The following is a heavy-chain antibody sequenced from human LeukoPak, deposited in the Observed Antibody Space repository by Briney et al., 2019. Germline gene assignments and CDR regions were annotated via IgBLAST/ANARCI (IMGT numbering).Heavy chain of an antibody. CDR1: GGSISSGDYY. CDR2: IYYSGST. J-gene: IGHJ6*02. CDR3: ARVGYCSSTSCYSAGMDV. Sequence: SETLSLTCTVSGGSISSGDYYWSWIRQPPGKGLEWIGYIYYSGSTYYNPSLKSRVTISVDTSKNQFSLKLSSVTAADTAVYYCARVGYCSSTSCYSAGMDVWGQRTTVTVSS. D-gene: IGHD2-2*01. V-gene: IGHV4-30-4*01.